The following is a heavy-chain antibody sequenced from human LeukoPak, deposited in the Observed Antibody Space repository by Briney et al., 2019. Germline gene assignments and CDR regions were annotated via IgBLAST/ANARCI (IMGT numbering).Heavy chain of an antibody. CDR2: INHSGST. V-gene: IGHV4-34*01. J-gene: IGHJ4*02. CDR1: GGSFSGYY. CDR3: TRGLQWSNDY. D-gene: IGHD4-23*01. Sequence: SETLSLTCAVYGGSFSGYYWSWIRQPPGKGLEWIGEINHSGSTNYNPSLKSRVTISVDTSKTQFPLTLSSVTAADTAVYYCTRGLQWSNDYWGQKTLVTVS.